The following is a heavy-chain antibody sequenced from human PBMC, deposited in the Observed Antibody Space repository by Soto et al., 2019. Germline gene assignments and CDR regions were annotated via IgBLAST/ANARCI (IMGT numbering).Heavy chain of an antibody. CDR2: VFHTGNT. Sequence: PSETLSLTCAVSGDSMNRSAWWTWVRQPPGKGLEWIGEVFHTGNTNYNPSLKSRVTMSVDKSTNEFSLKVTSVTAADTAIYYCARKAWVRFDYWGQGALVTVSS. D-gene: IGHD7-27*01. J-gene: IGHJ4*02. V-gene: IGHV4-4*02. CDR1: GDSMNRSAW. CDR3: ARKAWVRFDY.